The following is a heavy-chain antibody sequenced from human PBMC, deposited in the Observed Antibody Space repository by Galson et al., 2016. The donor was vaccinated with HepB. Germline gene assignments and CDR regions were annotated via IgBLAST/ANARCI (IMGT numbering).Heavy chain of an antibody. Sequence: LRLSCAASGFTLNDHAMSWVRQATGTGLEWVSGISGSSGITFYADSVEGRFIISRDTSKNILYLHMNSLRVEDTAMYFCARSFGRTSSLFVDSWGQGTLVTVSS. J-gene: IGHJ4*02. D-gene: IGHD3-3*01. CDR2: ISGSSGIT. CDR3: ARSFGRTSSLFVDS. V-gene: IGHV3-23*01. CDR1: GFTLNDHA.